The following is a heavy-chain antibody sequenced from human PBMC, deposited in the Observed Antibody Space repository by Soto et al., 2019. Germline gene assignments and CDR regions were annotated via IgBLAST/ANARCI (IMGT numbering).Heavy chain of an antibody. D-gene: IGHD3-22*01. CDR2: IIPIFGTA. V-gene: IGHV1-69*06. CDR3: ARDHHYYDSSGYYKTDAFDI. Sequence: SVKVSCKASGGTFSSYAMSWVRQAPGQGLEWMGGIIPIFGTANYAQKFQGRVTITADKSTSTAYMELSSLRSEDTAVYYCARDHHYYDSSGYYKTDAFDIWGQGTMVTVSS. CDR1: GGTFSSYA. J-gene: IGHJ3*02.